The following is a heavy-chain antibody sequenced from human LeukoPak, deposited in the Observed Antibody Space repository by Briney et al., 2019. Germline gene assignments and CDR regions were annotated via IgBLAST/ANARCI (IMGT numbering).Heavy chain of an antibody. CDR1: GGSISSGDYY. Sequence: SETLSLTCTVSGGSISSGDYYWSWIRQPPGKGLEWIGYIYHSGSTYYNPSLKSRVTISVDRSKNQFSLKLSSVTAADTAVYYCAREWCSSSSSWFDPWGQGTLVTVSS. CDR2: IYHSGST. CDR3: AREWCSSSSSWFDP. D-gene: IGHD6-13*01. V-gene: IGHV4-30-4*08. J-gene: IGHJ5*02.